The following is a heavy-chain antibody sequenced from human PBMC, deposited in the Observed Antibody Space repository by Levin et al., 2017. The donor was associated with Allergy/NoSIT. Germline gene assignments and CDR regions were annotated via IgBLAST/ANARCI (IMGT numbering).Heavy chain of an antibody. CDR1: GFNFNLYG. CDR2: ISGHNGKT. CDR3: ARVFYFDSSGYYDP. J-gene: IGHJ5*02. D-gene: IGHD3-22*01. Sequence: ASVKVSCKTSGFNFNLYGIIWVRQAPGQGLEWMGWISGHNGKTDYAQKFQGRVSMTTDTSTSTAHMELRNLRSDDTAMFYCARVFYFDSSGYYDPWGQGTLVTVSS. V-gene: IGHV1-18*01.